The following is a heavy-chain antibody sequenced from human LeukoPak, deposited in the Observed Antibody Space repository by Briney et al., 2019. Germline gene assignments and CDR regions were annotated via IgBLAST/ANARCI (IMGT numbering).Heavy chain of an antibody. J-gene: IGHJ4*02. Sequence: SETLSLICTVSGGSISSYYWSWIRQPPGKGLEWIGYIYYSGSTNYNPSLKSRVTISVDTSKNQFSLKLSSVTAADTAVYYCARVSDGYNDYWGQGTLVTVSS. CDR1: GGSISSYY. D-gene: IGHD5-24*01. V-gene: IGHV4-59*01. CDR2: IYYSGST. CDR3: ARVSDGYNDY.